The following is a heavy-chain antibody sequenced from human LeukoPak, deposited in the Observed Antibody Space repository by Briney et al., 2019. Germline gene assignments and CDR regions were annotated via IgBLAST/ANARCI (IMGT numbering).Heavy chain of an antibody. CDR1: GFTFGDYA. CDR2: IRSKTYGGTT. J-gene: IGHJ4*02. Sequence: GVLRLSCTASGFTFGDYAMTWVRQAPGKGLEWVGFIRSKTYGGTTDYAASVKARFSISRDDSKSIAYLQMNSLKTEDTAVYYCTRGGTGDFDYWGQGTLVTV. D-gene: IGHD7-27*01. CDR3: TRGGTGDFDY. V-gene: IGHV3-49*04.